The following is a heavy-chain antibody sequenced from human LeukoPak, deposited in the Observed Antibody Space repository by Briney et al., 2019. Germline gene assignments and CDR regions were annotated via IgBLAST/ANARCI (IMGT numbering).Heavy chain of an antibody. CDR2: IYYSGST. CDR3: ARAVTGYYPLYYYYGMAV. D-gene: IGHD3-9*01. Sequence: PSETLSLTCTVSGGSISSSSYYWGWIRQPTGKGLEWIGSIYYSGSTYYNPSLKSRVTISVDTSKNQFSLKLSSVTAADTAVYYCARAVTGYYPLYYYYGMAVWGQGTTVTASS. V-gene: IGHV4-39*01. CDR1: GGSISSSSYY. J-gene: IGHJ6*02.